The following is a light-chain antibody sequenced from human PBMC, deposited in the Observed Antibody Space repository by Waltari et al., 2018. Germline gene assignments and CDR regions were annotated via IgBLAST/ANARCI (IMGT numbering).Light chain of an antibody. CDR3: QKYVNLPAT. CDR1: QSVGKY. J-gene: IGKJ1*01. Sequence: EIVLTQSPGTLSLSPGERATLSCRASQSVGKYLAWYQQKPGQAPRLLIYRASTRATGIPDRFSGSGFGTDFSLTISRLEPEDSAVYYCQKYVNLPATFGQGTRVEIK. V-gene: IGKV3-20*01. CDR2: RAS.